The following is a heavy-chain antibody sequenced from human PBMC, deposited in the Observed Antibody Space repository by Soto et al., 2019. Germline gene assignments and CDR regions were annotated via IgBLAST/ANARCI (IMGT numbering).Heavy chain of an antibody. D-gene: IGHD6-13*01. CDR1: GGSISSGDYY. CDR2: IYYSGST. Sequence: SDTLSLTCTVSGGSISSGDYYWSWIRQPPGKGLEWIGYIYYSGSTYYNPSLKSRVTISVDTSKNQFSLKLSSVTAADTAVYYCDRFPAAAGTGGFDYWGQGTLVTVSS. J-gene: IGHJ4*02. CDR3: DRFPAAAGTGGFDY. V-gene: IGHV4-30-4*02.